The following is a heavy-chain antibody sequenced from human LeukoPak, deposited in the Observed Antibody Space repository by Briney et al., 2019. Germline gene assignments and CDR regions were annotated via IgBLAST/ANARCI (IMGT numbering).Heavy chain of an antibody. V-gene: IGHV1-2*06. D-gene: IGHD5-24*01. CDR2: INPSSGGT. J-gene: IGHJ3*01. Sequence: ASVKVSCKASGYTFTGSYTHWVRQAPGQGLEWMGRINPSSGGTNYAQKFQGRVTMTRDTSISTAYMELSRLRSDDTAVYYCAREMAPARSAFDLWGQGTMVTVSS. CDR3: AREMAPARSAFDL. CDR1: GYTFTGSY.